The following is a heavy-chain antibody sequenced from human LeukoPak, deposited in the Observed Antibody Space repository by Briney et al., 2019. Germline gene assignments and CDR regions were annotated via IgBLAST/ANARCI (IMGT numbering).Heavy chain of an antibody. Sequence: GGSLRLSCAASRFTFSVYVANSVRQAPGKGLEWVSYISGSGIKHYADSVKGRFTISRDNDKNSLYLQMNSLRVEDTAVYYCAREWDYYISFEYWGQGTLVTVSS. CDR1: RFTFSVYV. V-gene: IGHV3-48*03. J-gene: IGHJ4*02. CDR3: AREWDYYISFEY. D-gene: IGHD3-10*01. CDR2: ISGSGIK.